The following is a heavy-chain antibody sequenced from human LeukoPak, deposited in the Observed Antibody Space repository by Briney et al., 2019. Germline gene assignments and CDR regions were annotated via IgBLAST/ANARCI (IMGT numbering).Heavy chain of an antibody. CDR2: ISSSSGTI. D-gene: IGHD3-22*01. V-gene: IGHV3-48*01. Sequence: GGSLRLSCAASGFTFSSYSMNWVRQAPGKGLEWVSYISSSSGTIYYADSVKGRFTISRDNAKNSLYLQMNSLRAEDTAVYYCARDRPRHYYDSSGHRDAFDIWGQGTMVTVSS. CDR1: GFTFSSYS. CDR3: ARDRPRHYYDSSGHRDAFDI. J-gene: IGHJ3*02.